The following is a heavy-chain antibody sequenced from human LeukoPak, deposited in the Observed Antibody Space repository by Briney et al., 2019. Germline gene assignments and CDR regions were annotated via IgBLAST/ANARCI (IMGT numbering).Heavy chain of an antibody. CDR2: ISWNSGSI. CDR1: GFTFDDYA. D-gene: IGHD6-13*01. V-gene: IGHV3-9*01. CDR3: AKDSYSSSWPYYFDY. J-gene: IGHJ4*02. Sequence: GGSLRLSCAASGFTFDDYAMHWVRQAPGKGLEWVSGISWNSGSIGYADSVKGRFTISRDNAKNSLYLQMNSLRAEDTAVYYCAKDSYSSSWPYYFDYWGQGTLVTASS.